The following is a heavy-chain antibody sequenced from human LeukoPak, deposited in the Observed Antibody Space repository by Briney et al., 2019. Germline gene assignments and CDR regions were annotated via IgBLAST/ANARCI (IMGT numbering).Heavy chain of an antibody. D-gene: IGHD6-19*01. CDR2: IYYSGST. V-gene: IGHV4-59*01. CDR3: ARARAVADFDY. CDR1: GGSISSYY. Sequence: PSETLSLTCTVSGGSISSYYWSWIRQPPGKGLEWIGYIYYSGSTNYNPSLKSRVTISVDTSKNQFSLKLSSVTAADTAVYYCARARAVADFDYWGQGTLVTVSS. J-gene: IGHJ4*02.